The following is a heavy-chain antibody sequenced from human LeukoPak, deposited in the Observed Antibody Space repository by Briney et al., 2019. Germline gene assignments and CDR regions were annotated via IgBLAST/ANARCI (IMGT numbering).Heavy chain of an antibody. CDR2: IWYDGSNK. J-gene: IGHJ6*02. V-gene: IGHV3-33*01. D-gene: IGHD3-22*01. CDR3: ARDLGPLVVTYYYYYYGMNV. Sequence: GGSLRLSCAASGFTFSSYGMHWVRQAPGKGLEWVAVIWYDGSNKYYADSVKGRFTISRDNSKNTLYLQMNSLRAEDTAVYYCARDLGPLVVTYYYYYYGMNVWGQGTTVTVSS. CDR1: GFTFSSYG.